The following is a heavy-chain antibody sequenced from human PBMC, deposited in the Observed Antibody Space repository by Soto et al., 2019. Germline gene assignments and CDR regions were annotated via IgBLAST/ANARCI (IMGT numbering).Heavy chain of an antibody. D-gene: IGHD2-15*01. CDR3: ARGDREDILVVVGARPGEYGIDI. CDR1: GFTFRNYA. Sequence: QVQLVESGGGVVQPGGSLRLSCAASGFTFRNYAMHWVRQAPGKGLECLAVIAYDGSNAFYRDSVKGRFTISRDNSENPLYLHMNSLRSEDTGVYYCARGDREDILVVVGARPGEYGIDIWGQGTTVTVSS. J-gene: IGHJ6*02. CDR2: IAYDGSNA. V-gene: IGHV3-30-3*01.